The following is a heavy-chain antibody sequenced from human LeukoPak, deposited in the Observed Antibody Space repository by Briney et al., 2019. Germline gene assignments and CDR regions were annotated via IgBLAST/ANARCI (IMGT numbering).Heavy chain of an antibody. CDR3: ARGRQPYSGSSAPSDY. CDR1: GYTFTSYG. Sequence: ASVKVSCKASGYTFTSYGISWVRQAPGQGLEWMGWISAYNGNTNYAQKLQGRVTMTTDTSTSTAYMGLRSLRSDDTAVYYCARGRQPYSGSSAPSDYWGQGTLVTVSS. V-gene: IGHV1-18*01. D-gene: IGHD1-26*01. CDR2: ISAYNGNT. J-gene: IGHJ4*02.